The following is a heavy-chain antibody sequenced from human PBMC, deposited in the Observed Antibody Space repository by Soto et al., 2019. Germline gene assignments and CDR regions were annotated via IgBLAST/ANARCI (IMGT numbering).Heavy chain of an antibody. CDR2: ISGSGGST. D-gene: IGHD3-3*01. Sequence: GGSLRLSCAASGFTFSSYAMSWVRQAPGKGLEWVSAISGSGGSTYYADSVKGRFTISRDNSKNTLYLQMNSLRAEDTAVYYCAKDGGIRYDFWSPPXHYGMDVWGQGTTVTVSS. V-gene: IGHV3-23*01. J-gene: IGHJ6*02. CDR3: AKDGGIRYDFWSPPXHYGMDV. CDR1: GFTFSSYA.